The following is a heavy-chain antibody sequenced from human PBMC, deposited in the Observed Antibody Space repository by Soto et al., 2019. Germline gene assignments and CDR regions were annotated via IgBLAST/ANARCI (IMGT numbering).Heavy chain of an antibody. CDR3: AKDRLAARFHNYLDY. CDR1: GFTLSSYG. V-gene: IGHV3-30*18. J-gene: IGHJ4*02. CDR2: ISYDGSNK. Sequence: GRSLRLSCAPSGFTLSSYGMQWVRQAPGKGLEWVADISYDGSNKYYADSVKGRFTISRDKSKNTLYLQMNSLRAEDTAVNYCAKDRLAARFHNYLDYWGQGTLVTVSS. D-gene: IGHD6-6*01.